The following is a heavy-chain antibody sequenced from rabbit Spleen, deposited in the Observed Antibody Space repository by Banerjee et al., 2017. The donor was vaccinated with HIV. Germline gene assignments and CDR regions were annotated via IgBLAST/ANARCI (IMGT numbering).Heavy chain of an antibody. D-gene: IGHD8-1*01. CDR2: IDAGSSGTT. Sequence: QSLEESGGDLVKPGASLTLTCTASGFTISSSHWICWVRQAPGKGLEWIACIDAGSSGTTYYASWAKGRFTISKTSSTTVTLQMTSLTVADTATYFCARDTGSSFSSYGMDLWGPGTLVTVS. V-gene: IGHV1S40*01. CDR3: ARDTGSSFSSYGMDL. J-gene: IGHJ6*01. CDR1: GFTISSSHW.